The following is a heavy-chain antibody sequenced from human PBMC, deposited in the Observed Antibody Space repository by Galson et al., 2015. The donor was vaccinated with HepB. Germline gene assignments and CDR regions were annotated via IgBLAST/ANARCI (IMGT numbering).Heavy chain of an antibody. CDR2: ISSSSSTI. J-gene: IGHJ4*02. V-gene: IGHV3-48*04. CDR1: RFTFSSYS. CDR3: ARDTSGYSSGLYPPDY. D-gene: IGHD6-19*01. Sequence: LRLSCAPSRFTFSSYSMNWVRQAPGKGLEWVSYISSSSSTIYYADSVKGRFTISRDNAKNSLYLQMNSLRAEDTAVYYCARDTSGYSSGLYPPDYWGQGTLVTVSS.